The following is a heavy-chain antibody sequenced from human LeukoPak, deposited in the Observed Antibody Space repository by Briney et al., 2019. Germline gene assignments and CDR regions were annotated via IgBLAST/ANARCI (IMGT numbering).Heavy chain of an antibody. CDR2: INHSGST. CDR3: ARGTPIAVAGTVKKRWFDP. V-gene: IGHV4-34*01. J-gene: IGHJ5*02. Sequence: SETLSLTCAVYGGSFSGYYWSWIRQPPGKGLEWIGEINHSGSTNYNPSLKSRVTISVDTSKNQFSLKLSSVTAADTAVYYCARGTPIAVAGTVKKRWFDPWGQGTLVTVSS. CDR1: GGSFSGYY. D-gene: IGHD6-19*01.